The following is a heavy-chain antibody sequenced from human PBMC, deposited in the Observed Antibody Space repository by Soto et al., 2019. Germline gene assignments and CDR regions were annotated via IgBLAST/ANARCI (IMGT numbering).Heavy chain of an antibody. J-gene: IGHJ5*02. CDR1: GGTLSSYA. Sequence: QVQLVPSGAEVKKPGSSVKVSCKASGGTLSSYAISWVRQAPGQGLEWMGGIIPIFGTANYAQKFQGRVTITADESTSTAYMELSSLRSEDTAVYYCATLRLRFLEWLEFDPWGQGTLVTVSS. V-gene: IGHV1-69*12. CDR2: IIPIFGTA. D-gene: IGHD3-3*01. CDR3: ATLRLRFLEWLEFDP.